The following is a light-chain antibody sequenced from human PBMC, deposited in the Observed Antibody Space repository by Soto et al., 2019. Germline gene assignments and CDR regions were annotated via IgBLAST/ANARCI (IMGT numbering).Light chain of an antibody. Sequence: QLVLTQSPSASASLGASVKLTCTLSNGHSSYAIAGHQQQPEKGPRYLMKLNSDGSHSKGDGIPDRFSGSSSGTERYLTISSLLSEDEADCYCQTWGTGIQDVVFGGGTKLTVL. CDR2: LNSDGSH. CDR1: NGHSSYA. V-gene: IGLV4-69*01. J-gene: IGLJ2*01. CDR3: QTWGTGIQDVV.